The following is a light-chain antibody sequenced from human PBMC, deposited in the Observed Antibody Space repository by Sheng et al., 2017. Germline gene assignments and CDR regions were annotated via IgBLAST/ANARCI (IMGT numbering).Light chain of an antibody. J-gene: IGKJ1*01. Sequence: EIVLTQSPGTLSLSPGERATLSCRASQSVSSSYLAWYQQKPGQAPRLLIYGASSRATGIPDRFSGSGSGTDFTLTISSLEPEDFAVYYCQQRSDWPRTFGLGTKVE. CDR1: QSVSSSY. CDR3: QQRSDWPRT. CDR2: GAS. V-gene: IGKV3D-20*02.